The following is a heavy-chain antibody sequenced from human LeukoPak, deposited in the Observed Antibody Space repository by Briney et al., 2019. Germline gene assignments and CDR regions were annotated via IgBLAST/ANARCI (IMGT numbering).Heavy chain of an antibody. CDR3: ATELRESGASSRNTFDI. J-gene: IGHJ3*02. D-gene: IGHD2-15*01. CDR2: INSDGSYT. Sequence: GGSLRLSCTASGFTFSTYWMHWVRQAPGKGLVWVSLINSDGSYTDFADSVKGRFTISRDNAQSTLYLQMNSLRVEDTAVYYCATELRESGASSRNTFDIWGKGTRVPVSS. CDR1: GFTFSTYW. V-gene: IGHV3-74*01.